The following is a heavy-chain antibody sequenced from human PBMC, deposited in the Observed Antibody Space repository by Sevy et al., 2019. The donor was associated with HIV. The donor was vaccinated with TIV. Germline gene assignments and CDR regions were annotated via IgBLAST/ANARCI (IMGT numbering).Heavy chain of an antibody. J-gene: IGHJ4*02. CDR1: GFTFDDYA. V-gene: IGHV3-9*01. CDR3: AKDMLDSSIGIFDY. D-gene: IGHD3-22*01. Sequence: GGSLRLSCAASGFTFDDYAMHWVRQAPGKGLEWVSGIGWNSGSIGYADSVKGRFTISRDNAKNSLYLQMNSLRAEDTALYYCAKDMLDSSIGIFDYWGQGTLVTVSS. CDR2: IGWNSGSI.